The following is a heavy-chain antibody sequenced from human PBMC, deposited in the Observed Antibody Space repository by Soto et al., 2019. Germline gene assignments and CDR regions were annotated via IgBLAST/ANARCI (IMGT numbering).Heavy chain of an antibody. CDR3: ARTSRIETLNYYGTAV. J-gene: IGHJ6*02. V-gene: IGHV3-48*03. CDR2: ISSGACTI. Sequence: GGSMRFSCIWCGFAFRDYEMNWVRQAPGKGLGWGGYISSGACTIYYADFVRGRFTVSRDNAKNSLYLQMNSLRDEEAAVYYFARTSRIETLNYYGTAVGGQGTPDTVSS. D-gene: IGHD2-15*01. CDR1: GFAFRDYE.